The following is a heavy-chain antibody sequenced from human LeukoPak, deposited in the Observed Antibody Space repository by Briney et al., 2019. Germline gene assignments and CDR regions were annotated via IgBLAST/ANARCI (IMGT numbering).Heavy chain of an antibody. CDR2: MYTTGST. J-gene: IGHJ5*02. CDR1: GGSISSYY. CDR3: ASPSPGFDP. Sequence: SETLSLTCTVSGGSISSYYWSWIRQPAGKGLEWIGHMYTTGSTNYNPSLKSRVTMAVDTSKNQFSLKMSSVTAADTAVYYCASPSPGFDPWGQGTLVTVSS. V-gene: IGHV4-4*07.